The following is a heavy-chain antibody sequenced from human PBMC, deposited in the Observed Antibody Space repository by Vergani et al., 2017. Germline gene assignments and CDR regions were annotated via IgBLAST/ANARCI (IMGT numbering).Heavy chain of an antibody. CDR1: GFTVSSNY. CDR2: IYSGGST. J-gene: IGHJ2*01. Sequence: VQLVESGGGVVQPGRSLRLSCAASGFTVSSNYMSWVRQAPGKGLEWVSVIYSGGSTYYADSVKGRFTISRDNSKNTLYLQMNSLRAEDTAVYYCATYSGSYGDWYFDLWGRGTLVTVSS. D-gene: IGHD1-26*01. CDR3: ATYSGSYGDWYFDL. V-gene: IGHV3-66*02.